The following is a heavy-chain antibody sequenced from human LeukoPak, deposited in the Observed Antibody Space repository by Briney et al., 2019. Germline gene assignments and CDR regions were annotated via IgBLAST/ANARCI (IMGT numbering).Heavy chain of an antibody. CDR2: IYYSGST. CDR1: GGSISPYY. Sequence: SETLSLTCTVSGGSISPYYWSWIRQPPGKGLEWIGYIYYSGSTNYTPSLKSRLTISVDTSKNQFSLKLSSVTAADTAVYYCARASEDGYNDYFDYWGQGTLVTVSS. J-gene: IGHJ4*02. V-gene: IGHV4-59*12. CDR3: ARASEDGYNDYFDY. D-gene: IGHD5-24*01.